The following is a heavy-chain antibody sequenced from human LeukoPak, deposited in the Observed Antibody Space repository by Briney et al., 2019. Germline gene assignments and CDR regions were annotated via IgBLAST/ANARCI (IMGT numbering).Heavy chain of an antibody. CDR3: ARVRYYYDSSGYMTLDY. Sequence: TGGSLRLSCAASGFTFSSYAMHWVRQAPGKGLEWVSSISSSSSYIYYADSVKGRFTISRDNAKNSLYLQMNSLRAEDTAVYYCARVRYYYDSSGYMTLDYWGQGTLVTVSS. J-gene: IGHJ4*02. V-gene: IGHV3-21*01. CDR2: ISSSSSYI. D-gene: IGHD3-22*01. CDR1: GFTFSSYA.